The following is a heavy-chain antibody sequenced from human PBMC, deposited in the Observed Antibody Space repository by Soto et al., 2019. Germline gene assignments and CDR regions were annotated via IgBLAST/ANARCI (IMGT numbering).Heavy chain of an antibody. CDR1: GYTLSDAN. J-gene: IGHJ4*02. CDR2: FNPRADTT. V-gene: IGHV1-46*01. D-gene: IGHD1-26*01. CDR3: VRYLRVGGDY. Sequence: QVQLVQTGAEVKKPGASVKVSCKASGYTLSDANINWVRQAPGQGPEWMGIFNPRADTTNYAQKFQGRVTMTSDTSTSTVYMELSSLRSEETAVYYCVRYLRVGGDYWGQGTLVTVSS.